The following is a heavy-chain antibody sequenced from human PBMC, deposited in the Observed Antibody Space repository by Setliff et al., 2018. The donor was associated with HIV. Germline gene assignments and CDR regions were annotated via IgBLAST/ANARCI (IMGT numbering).Heavy chain of an antibody. CDR2: IETDGTST. Sequence: GGSLRLSCSASGFTFSSYWMHWVRQAPGKGLVWVSRIETDGTSTTYADSVKGRFTISRDNAKNTLYLHMNSLRTEDTAVYYCARDSSTSSGVVWFDPWGQGTLVTVSS. D-gene: IGHD2-2*01. CDR1: GFTFSSYW. CDR3: ARDSSTSSGVVWFDP. V-gene: IGHV3-74*01. J-gene: IGHJ5*02.